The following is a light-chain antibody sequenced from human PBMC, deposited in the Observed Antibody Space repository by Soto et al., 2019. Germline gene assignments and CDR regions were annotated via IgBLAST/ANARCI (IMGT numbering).Light chain of an antibody. V-gene: IGKV3-20*01. CDR3: QQCSSYPLT. CDR2: DVS. CDR1: PTVRHNS. J-gene: IGKJ4*01. Sequence: ELVSTKSPGTRSLSPGERAKFSGEASPTVRHNSLAWSPQKPCQAPRSLIYDVSSRDTGIPDRFSGGGSGTDFTLTISRLEPEDFAVYSCQQCSSYPLTFGGGTKWIS.